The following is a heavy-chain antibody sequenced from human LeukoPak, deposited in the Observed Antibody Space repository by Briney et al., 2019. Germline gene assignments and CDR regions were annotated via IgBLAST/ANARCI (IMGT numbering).Heavy chain of an antibody. V-gene: IGHV4-39*02. Sequence: SETLSLTCAVSGGSISSGGYYWAWIRQPPGKGLEWIGSVYYGRSPYFNPSLESRATISVDTSKNHFSLKMSSVTAADTAVYYCARSSGTGTFSYWGQGTLVTVSS. CDR2: VYYGRSP. CDR3: ARSSGTGTFSY. CDR1: GGSISSGGYY. J-gene: IGHJ4*02. D-gene: IGHD6-25*01.